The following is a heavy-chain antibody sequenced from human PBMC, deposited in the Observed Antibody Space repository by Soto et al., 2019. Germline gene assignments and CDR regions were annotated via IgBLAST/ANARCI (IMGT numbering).Heavy chain of an antibody. CDR2: INYSGST. Sequence: SDTLSLTCTVSCGSISGDYRSGFRQPPGKGLEWIGYINYSGSTNYNPSLKSRVTISVDTSKKQFSLKLGSVTAADTAVYYCARYFDWPSAFDIWGQGTMVTVS. CDR3: ARYFDWPSAFDI. J-gene: IGHJ3*02. D-gene: IGHD3-9*01. CDR1: CGSISGDY. V-gene: IGHV4-59*07.